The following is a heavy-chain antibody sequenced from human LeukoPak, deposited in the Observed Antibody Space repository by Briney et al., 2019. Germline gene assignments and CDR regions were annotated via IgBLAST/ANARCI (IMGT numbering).Heavy chain of an antibody. CDR1: GGSITSYY. D-gene: IGHD6-19*01. V-gene: IGHV4-59*01. Sequence: SETLSLTCTVSGGSITSYYWSWIRQPPGKGLEWIGYIYYSGSTNYNPSLKSRVTISVDTSKNQCSLKLRAVTAADTALYYCARALSSGWSGHDAFDIWGQGTMVTVSS. CDR2: IYYSGST. CDR3: ARALSSGWSGHDAFDI. J-gene: IGHJ3*02.